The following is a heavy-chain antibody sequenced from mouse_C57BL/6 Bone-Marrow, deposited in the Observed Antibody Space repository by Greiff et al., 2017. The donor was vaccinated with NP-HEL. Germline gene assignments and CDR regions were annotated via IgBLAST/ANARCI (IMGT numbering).Heavy chain of an antibody. CDR1: GYTFTSYW. Sequence: VQLQQPGAELVKPGASVKLSCKASGYTFTSYWMQWVKQRPGQGLEWIGEIDPSDSYTNYNQKFKGKATLTVDTSSSTAYMQLSSLTSEDSAVYYCARGSPFAYWGQGTLVTVSA. V-gene: IGHV1-50*01. CDR2: IDPSDSYT. CDR3: ARGSPFAY. J-gene: IGHJ3*01.